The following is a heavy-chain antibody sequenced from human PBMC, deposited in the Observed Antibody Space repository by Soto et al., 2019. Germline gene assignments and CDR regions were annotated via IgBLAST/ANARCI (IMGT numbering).Heavy chain of an antibody. CDR1: GYPVTAYY. CDR2: INPATGAA. J-gene: IGHJ3*02. D-gene: IGHD3-3*01. Sequence: QLHLVQSGAVVKKPGASVTVSCSASGYPVTAYYMHWVRQAPGRGLEWMGGINPATGAANYTQTVQGRVTMTRDPSTSTVFMELRGLTSEETAVFCCARGGGVGVAGSAAFDMWGQGTLVTVSS. V-gene: IGHV1-2*02. CDR3: ARGGGVGVAGSAAFDM.